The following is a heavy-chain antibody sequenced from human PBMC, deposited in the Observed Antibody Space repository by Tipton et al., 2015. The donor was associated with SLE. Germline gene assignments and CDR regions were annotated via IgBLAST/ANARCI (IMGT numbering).Heavy chain of an antibody. CDR2: IYDRGDPT. V-gene: IGHV3-23*01. CDR1: GFIFTSYT. CDR3: AKSVPLGYYFDD. Sequence: SLRLSCAASGFIFTSYTMTWFRPAPGKGLEWVSGIYDRGDPTLYADSVKGRFTISRDNSKKTVYLHMNGLRAEDTAVYYCAKSVPLGYYFDDWGQGTLVTVSS. D-gene: IGHD2-15*01. J-gene: IGHJ4*02.